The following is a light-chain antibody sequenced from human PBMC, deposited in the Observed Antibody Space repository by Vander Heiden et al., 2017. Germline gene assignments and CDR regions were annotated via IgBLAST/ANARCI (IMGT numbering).Light chain of an antibody. J-gene: IGKJ4*01. CDR1: QSIGVH. Sequence: DIQMTQSPSSLSASLGDRVTITCRTSQSIGVHLNWYQQKPGKAPNLLIYIASSLQTGVPPRFSGSGSGIDFTLTISSLQPEDSATYYCQQTYTTPQTFGGGTKVEIK. CDR3: QQTYTTPQT. V-gene: IGKV1-39*01. CDR2: IAS.